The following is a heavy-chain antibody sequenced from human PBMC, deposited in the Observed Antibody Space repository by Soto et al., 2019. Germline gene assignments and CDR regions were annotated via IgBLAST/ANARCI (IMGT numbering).Heavy chain of an antibody. D-gene: IGHD6-13*01. J-gene: IGHJ4*02. V-gene: IGHV3-33*01. CDR1: GFTFSSYG. CDR3: ARMWMYSCSWYFDY. CDR2: IWYDGSNK. Sequence: GGSLRLSCAASGFTFSSYGMHWVRQAPGKGLEWVAVIWYDGSNKYYADSVKGRFTISRDNSKNTLYLQMNSLRAEDTAFYYCARMWMYSCSWYFDYWGQGTLVTVSS.